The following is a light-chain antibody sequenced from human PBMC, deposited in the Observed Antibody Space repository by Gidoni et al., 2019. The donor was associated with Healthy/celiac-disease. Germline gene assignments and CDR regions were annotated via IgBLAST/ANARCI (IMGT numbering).Light chain of an antibody. J-gene: IGKJ1*01. CDR2: DAS. CDR3: QQSSNWPWT. Sequence: IVLTQSPATLSLSPGERATLSCSASQSVSSYLAWYQQKPGQAPRLLIYDASNRATGIPARFSGSGSGTDFTLPISSLEPEDFAVYYCQQSSNWPWTFGQGTKVEIK. CDR1: QSVSSY. V-gene: IGKV3-11*01.